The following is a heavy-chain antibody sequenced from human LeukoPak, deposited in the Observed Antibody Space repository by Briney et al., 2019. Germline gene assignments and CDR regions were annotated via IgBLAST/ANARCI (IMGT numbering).Heavy chain of an antibody. Sequence: GGSLRLSRAASGFTVSSNYMSWVRQAPGKGLEWVSVIYSGGSTYYADSVKGRFTISRDNSKNTLYLQMNSLRAEDTAVYYCARVYSYGSTMDVWGQGTTVTVSS. D-gene: IGHD5-18*01. CDR1: GFTVSSNY. J-gene: IGHJ6*02. CDR3: ARVYSYGSTMDV. V-gene: IGHV3-53*01. CDR2: IYSGGST.